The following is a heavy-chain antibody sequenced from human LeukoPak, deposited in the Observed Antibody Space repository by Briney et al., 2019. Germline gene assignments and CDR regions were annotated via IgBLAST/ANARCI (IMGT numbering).Heavy chain of an antibody. V-gene: IGHV5-51*01. CDR1: GSTFSSYW. J-gene: IGHJ4*02. D-gene: IGHD3-3*01. CDR2: IYPGDSDT. Sequence: GASLQISCQGSGSTFSSYWIGWVRQLPGKGLEWMGIIYPGDSDTRYSPSLQGQVTISVDTSIGTAYLQWSSLKASDTALYYCARQNDFRLDYWGQGTLVTVSS. CDR3: ARQNDFRLDY.